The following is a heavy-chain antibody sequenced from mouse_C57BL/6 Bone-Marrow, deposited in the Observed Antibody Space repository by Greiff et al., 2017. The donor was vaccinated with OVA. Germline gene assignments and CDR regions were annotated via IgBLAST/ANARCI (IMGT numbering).Heavy chain of an antibody. V-gene: IGHV5-6*01. CDR2: ISSGGSYT. CDR3: ARHAKIYYYGSSYVGFAY. D-gene: IGHD1-1*01. J-gene: IGHJ3*01. Sequence: EVQLVESGGDLVKPGGSLKLSCAASGFTFSSYGMSWVRQTPDKRLEWVATISSGGSYTYYPARVQGRFTISSDTAKNTLYLQMSSLKSEDTAMYYCARHAKIYYYGSSYVGFAYWGQGTLVTVSA. CDR1: GFTFSSYG.